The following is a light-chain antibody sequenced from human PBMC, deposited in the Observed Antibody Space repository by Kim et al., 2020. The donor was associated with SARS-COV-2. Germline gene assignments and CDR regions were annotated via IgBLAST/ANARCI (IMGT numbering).Light chain of an antibody. Sequence: GDRVTITCRASQAIGNYLAWYQQDPGKAPKLLIYGASTLQTGVPSRFSGTGSRTEFTLTISSLQPEDFTTYSCQQYNVLPRTFGQGTKV. CDR1: QAIGNY. CDR2: GAS. V-gene: IGKV1-9*01. CDR3: QQYNVLPRT. J-gene: IGKJ1*01.